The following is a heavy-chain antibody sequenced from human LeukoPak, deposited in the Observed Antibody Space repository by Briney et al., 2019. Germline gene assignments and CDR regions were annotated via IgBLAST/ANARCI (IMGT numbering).Heavy chain of an antibody. D-gene: IGHD3-22*01. Sequence: GGSLRLSCAASGFTFSSYWMSWVRQAPGKGLEWVSAISGSGGSTYYADSVKGRFTISRDNSKNTLYLQMNSLRAEDTAVYYCAKKGYYDGSGYYMYYFDHWGQGTLVTVSS. CDR2: ISGSGGST. J-gene: IGHJ4*02. CDR1: GFTFSSYW. CDR3: AKKGYYDGSGYYMYYFDH. V-gene: IGHV3-23*01.